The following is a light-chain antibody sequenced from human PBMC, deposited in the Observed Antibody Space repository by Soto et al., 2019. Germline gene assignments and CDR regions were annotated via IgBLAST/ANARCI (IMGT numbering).Light chain of an antibody. CDR1: SSSIGAGYD. J-gene: IGLJ3*02. CDR3: QSYDSSLSDSV. Sequence: QSVLTQPPSVSGAPGQRVTISCTGSSSSIGAGYDVHWYQQLPGTAPKLLIYGNNNRPSGVPDRFSGSKSGTSASLAITGLQAEDEADYYCQSYDSSLSDSVFGGGTKLTVL. V-gene: IGLV1-40*01. CDR2: GNN.